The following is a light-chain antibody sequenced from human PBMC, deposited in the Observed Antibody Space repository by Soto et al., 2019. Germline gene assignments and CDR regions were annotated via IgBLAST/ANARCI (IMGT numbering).Light chain of an antibody. CDR3: QQDYNLPYT. CDR1: QSVSSSY. J-gene: IGKJ2*01. CDR2: GAS. V-gene: IGKV3D-7*01. Sequence: EIVMTQSPATLSLSPGERATLSCRASQSVSSSYLSWYQQKPGQAPRLLIYGASIRATGIPARFSGSGSGTVFILTISRLQPEDFAVYYCQQDYNLPYTFGQGTKLEIK.